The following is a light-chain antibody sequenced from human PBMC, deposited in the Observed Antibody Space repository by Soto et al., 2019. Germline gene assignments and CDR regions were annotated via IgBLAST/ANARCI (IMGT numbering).Light chain of an antibody. CDR1: QSISRW. CDR2: DAS. J-gene: IGKJ4*02. CDR3: QQYNTYSKT. Sequence: DIQMTHPPYTLSASVGDSVTLSSPHRQSISRWLAWYQQKPGRAPKILISDASSLESGVPSRFSGSGSGTEFTLTISSLQTGDFATYYCQQYNTYSKTFGSWTKVDIK. V-gene: IGKV1-5*01.